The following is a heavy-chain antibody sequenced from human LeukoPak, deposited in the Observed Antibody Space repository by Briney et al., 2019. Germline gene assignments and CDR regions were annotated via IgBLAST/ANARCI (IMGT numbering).Heavy chain of an antibody. D-gene: IGHD4-17*01. Sequence: GGSLRLSCAASGFTFSSYAMSWVRQAPGKGLEGVSAISGSGGSTYYADSGKGRFTTSRDKSKNTLYLQMNSLRAEDTAVYYCAKMGGDYGGLDYWGQGTLVTVSS. CDR2: ISGSGGST. J-gene: IGHJ4*02. V-gene: IGHV3-23*01. CDR3: AKMGGDYGGLDY. CDR1: GFTFSSYA.